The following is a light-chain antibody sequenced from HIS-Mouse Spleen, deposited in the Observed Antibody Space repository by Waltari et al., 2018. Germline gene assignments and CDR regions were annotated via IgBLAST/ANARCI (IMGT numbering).Light chain of an antibody. J-gene: IGLJ3*02. CDR1: SSNIGSNT. CDR3: AAWDDSLNGPV. CDR2: SNN. Sequence: QSVLTQPPSASGTPGQRVTIACSGSSSNIGSNTVNWYQHLPGTAPKLLNYSNNQRPSGVPDRFSGSKSGTSASLAISGLQSEDEADYYCAAWDDSLNGPVFGGGTKLTVL. V-gene: IGLV1-44*01.